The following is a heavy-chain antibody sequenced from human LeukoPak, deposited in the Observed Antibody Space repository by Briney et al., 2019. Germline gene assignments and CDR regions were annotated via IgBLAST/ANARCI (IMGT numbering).Heavy chain of an antibody. J-gene: IGHJ4*02. V-gene: IGHV4-59*01. CDR1: GGSISSYY. CDR3: ARVRYGDCFDY. D-gene: IGHD4-17*01. Sequence: PSETLSLTCTVSGGSISSYYWSWIRQPSAKGLEWIGYIYYSGSTNYNPSLKSRVTISVDTSKNQFSLKLSSVTAADTAVYYCARVRYGDCFDYWGRGTLVTVSS. CDR2: IYYSGST.